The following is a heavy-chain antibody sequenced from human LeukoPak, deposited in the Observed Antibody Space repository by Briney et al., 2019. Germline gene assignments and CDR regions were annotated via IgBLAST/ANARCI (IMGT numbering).Heavy chain of an antibody. CDR3: ARSNWFDP. V-gene: IGHV1-18*01. J-gene: IGHJ5*02. Sequence: ASVKVSCKASGYTFTSYGITWVRQAPGQGLEWMGWISAYNAYTYYAQKLQGRVTMTTDTSTSTAYMELRSLRSDDTAVYYCARSNWFDPWGQGTLVTVSS. CDR2: ISAYNAYT. CDR1: GYTFTSYG.